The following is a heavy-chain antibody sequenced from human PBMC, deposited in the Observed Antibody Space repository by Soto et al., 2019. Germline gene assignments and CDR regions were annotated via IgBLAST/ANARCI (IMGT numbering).Heavy chain of an antibody. D-gene: IGHD3-22*01. Sequence: GGSLRLSCEASGFTFNNYAIAWVRQAPGKGLEWVSGITSSGAAYYADSVKGRFTISRDNSKNTLYLQMNSLRAEDTAVYYCAKGESSVSARVFDPWGQGTLVTVSS. V-gene: IGHV3-23*01. CDR3: AKGESSVSARVFDP. CDR1: GFTFNNYA. J-gene: IGHJ5*02. CDR2: ITSSGAA.